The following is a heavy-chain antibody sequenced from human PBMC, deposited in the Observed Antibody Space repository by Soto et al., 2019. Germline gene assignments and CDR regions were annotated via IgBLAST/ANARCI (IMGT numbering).Heavy chain of an antibody. CDR3: ARHSTSAPKDY. CDR2: IYPGDSDT. V-gene: IGHV5-51*01. Sequence: GESLKISCKGSGYSFTTYWIAWVRQMPGKGLEWVGIIYPGDSDTRYSPSFEGHVTISVDKSISTAFLQWNSLKASDNAIYYCARHSTSAPKDYWGQGTMVTVSS. CDR1: GYSFTTYW. J-gene: IGHJ4*01. D-gene: IGHD3-10*01.